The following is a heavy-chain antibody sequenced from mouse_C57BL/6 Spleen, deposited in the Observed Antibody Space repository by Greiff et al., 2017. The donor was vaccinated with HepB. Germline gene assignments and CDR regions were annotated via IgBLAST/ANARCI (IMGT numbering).Heavy chain of an antibody. CDR2: ISSGGDYI. CDR3: TREGDDDEGFDY. Sequence: DVKLVEAGEGLVKPGGSLKLSCAASGFTFSSYAMSWVRQTPEKRPEWVAYISSGGDYIYYAETVKGRFTISRDNARNTLYLQMSSLKSEDRAMYYCTREGDDDEGFDYWGQGTTLTVSS. J-gene: IGHJ2*01. V-gene: IGHV5-9-1*02. CDR1: GFTFSSYA. D-gene: IGHD2-4*01.